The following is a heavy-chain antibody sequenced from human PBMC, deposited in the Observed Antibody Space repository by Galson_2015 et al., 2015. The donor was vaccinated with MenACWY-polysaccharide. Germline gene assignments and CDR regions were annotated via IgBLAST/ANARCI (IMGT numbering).Heavy chain of an antibody. CDR3: AGGSGYLIDD. CDR2: IKQDGSAI. Sequence: EWVAIIKQDGSAIHYMDSVRGRFTISRDNAKNSLYLQMNSLRAEDTAVYYCAGGSGYLIDDWGQGTVVTVSS. J-gene: IGHJ4*02. D-gene: IGHD2-2*03. V-gene: IGHV3-7*03.